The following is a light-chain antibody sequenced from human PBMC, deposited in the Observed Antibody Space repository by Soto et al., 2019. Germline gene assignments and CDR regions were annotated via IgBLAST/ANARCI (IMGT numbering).Light chain of an antibody. V-gene: IGLV1-51*01. J-gene: IGLJ2*01. CDR3: GTWDSSLSAA. Sequence: QSVLTQPPSVSAAPGQKVTISCSGSSYNIGNNYVSWYQQLPGTAPKLLIYDNNKRPSGIPDRFSGSKSGTSATLGITGLQTGDEADYYCGTWDSSLSAAIGGGTKLTVL. CDR1: SYNIGNNY. CDR2: DNN.